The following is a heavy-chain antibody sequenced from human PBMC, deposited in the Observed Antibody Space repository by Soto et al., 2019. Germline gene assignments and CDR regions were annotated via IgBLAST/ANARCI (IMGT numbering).Heavy chain of an antibody. CDR1: GGSIITYY. CDR3: ARDRGLIKAFDI. Sequence: QVQLQESGPGLVKPSETLSLTCTVSGGSIITYYWSWIRQPPRKGLEWIGYIDYSGNTNYNASLKSRVTISVDTSKNQFSLMLSSVTAADTAVYYCARDRGLIKAFDIWGQGTMVTVSS. CDR2: IDYSGNT. D-gene: IGHD3-16*01. J-gene: IGHJ3*02. V-gene: IGHV4-59*01.